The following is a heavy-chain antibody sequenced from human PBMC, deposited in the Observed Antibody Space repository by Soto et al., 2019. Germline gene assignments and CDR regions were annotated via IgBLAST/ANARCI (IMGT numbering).Heavy chain of an antibody. CDR3: ARVAGYGDYYYYGMDV. D-gene: IGHD4-17*01. CDR1: GYTFTGYY. Sequence: QVQLVQSGAEVKKPGASVKVSCKASGYTFTGYYMHWVRQAPGQGLEWMGWINPNSGGTNYAQKFQGRVTMTRDTSISTAYMELSRLRSDDTAVYYCARVAGYGDYYYYGMDVWGQGTTVTVSS. V-gene: IGHV1-2*02. J-gene: IGHJ6*02. CDR2: INPNSGGT.